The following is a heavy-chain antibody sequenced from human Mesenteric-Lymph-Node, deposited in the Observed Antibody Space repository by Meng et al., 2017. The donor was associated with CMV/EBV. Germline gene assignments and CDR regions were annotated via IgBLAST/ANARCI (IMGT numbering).Heavy chain of an antibody. J-gene: IGHJ6*02. D-gene: IGHD3-3*01. CDR2: ISSSSSYR. CDR1: GFTFSNYA. CDR3: ARLYYDFWRGGMDV. V-gene: IGHV3-21*01. Sequence: GGSLRLSCAASGFTFSNYAMSWVRQAPGKGLEWVSSISSSSSYRYYADSVKGRFTISRDNAKNSVYLQMNSLRAEDTAIYYCARLYYDFWRGGMDVWGQGTTVTVSS.